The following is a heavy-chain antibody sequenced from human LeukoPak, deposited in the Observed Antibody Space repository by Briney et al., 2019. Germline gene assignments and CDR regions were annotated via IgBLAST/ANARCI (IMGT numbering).Heavy chain of an antibody. CDR3: ARDEAIFGAGYYYGMDV. CDR2: INYSGST. Sequence: SQTLSLTCIVSDGSISSGGHYWSWIRQHPGKGLEWIGYINYSGSTYYNPSLKSRVTISVDTSQNQFSLKLSSVTAADTAVYYCARDEAIFGAGYYYGMDVWGQGTTVTVSS. CDR1: DGSISSGGHY. D-gene: IGHD3-3*01. V-gene: IGHV4-31*03. J-gene: IGHJ6*02.